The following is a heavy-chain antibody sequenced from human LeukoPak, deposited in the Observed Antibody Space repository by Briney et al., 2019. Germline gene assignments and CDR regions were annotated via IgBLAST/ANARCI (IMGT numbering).Heavy chain of an antibody. CDR1: GLTFSDYD. D-gene: IGHD1-14*01. Sequence: AGGSLRLSCAASGLTFSDYDMGWVRQAPGKGLEWVSYISSSSSAISYADSVKGRFTISRDNAKNSLYLQMNSLRAEDTAVYYCARVRITLQGGDHKYYMDVWGKGTTVTVSS. J-gene: IGHJ6*03. CDR3: ARVRITLQGGDHKYYMDV. V-gene: IGHV3-48*01. CDR2: ISSSSSAI.